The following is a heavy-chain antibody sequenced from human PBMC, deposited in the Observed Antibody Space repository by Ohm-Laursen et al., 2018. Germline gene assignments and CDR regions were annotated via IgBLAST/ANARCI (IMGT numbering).Heavy chain of an antibody. CDR1: GATISGYW. J-gene: IGHJ6*02. CDR2: INSDGSSI. Sequence: GSLRLSCSASGATISGYWMHWVRQAPGKGLVWVSRINSDGSSISYADSVKGRFTISRDNGKNTLYLQMNGLRAEDTAVYYCASLFSSSHMDVWGQGTTVTVSS. D-gene: IGHD6-13*01. V-gene: IGHV3-74*01. CDR3: ASLFSSSHMDV.